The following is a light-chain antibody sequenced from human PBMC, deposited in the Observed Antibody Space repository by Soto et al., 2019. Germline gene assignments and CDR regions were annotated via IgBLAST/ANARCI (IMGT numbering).Light chain of an antibody. Sequence: DIVMTQSPVSLAVSLGERATINCKSSQSVLYSSNNKNYLAWYQQKPGQPPKLLIYWASTRESGVPDRFSGSGSGTDFTLTISSLQAEDVAVYYCQQYYTNALTFGGGTKVGVK. CDR3: QQYYTNALT. J-gene: IGKJ4*01. CDR2: WAS. V-gene: IGKV4-1*01. CDR1: QSVLYSSNNKNY.